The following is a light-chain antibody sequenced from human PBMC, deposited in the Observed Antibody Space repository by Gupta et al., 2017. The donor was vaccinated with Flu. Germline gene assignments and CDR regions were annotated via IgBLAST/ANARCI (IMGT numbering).Light chain of an antibody. V-gene: IGLV1-51*02. CDR1: SSNIEKYY. CDR3: GTWDDSLSAWV. J-gene: IGLJ3*02. CDR2: ETN. Sequence: QSVLTQPPSVSAAPGQKVTISCSGSSSNIEKYYVSWYQQLPGTAPRLLIYETNKRPSGIPDRFSGSKSGTSATLGITGLRTGDEADYYCGTWDDSLSAWVFGGGTKLTVL.